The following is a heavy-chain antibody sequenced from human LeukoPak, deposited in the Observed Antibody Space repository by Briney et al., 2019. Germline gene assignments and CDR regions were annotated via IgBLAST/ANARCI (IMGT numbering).Heavy chain of an antibody. V-gene: IGHV3-23*01. CDR3: AKDLICFDY. Sequence: GGSLRLSCAASGFTFSNYAMNWDRQAPGKGLQWVSTISGSGDSTYYADSVKGRFTISRDNSKNTLYLQMNSLRAEDTAVYYCAKDLICFDYWGQGTLVTVSS. D-gene: IGHD2-21*01. J-gene: IGHJ4*02. CDR1: GFTFSNYA. CDR2: ISGSGDST.